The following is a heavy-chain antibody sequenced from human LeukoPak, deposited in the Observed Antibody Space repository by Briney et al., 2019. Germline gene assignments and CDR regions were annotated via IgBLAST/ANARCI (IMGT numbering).Heavy chain of an antibody. J-gene: IGHJ4*02. CDR1: GDSISRGSYF. CDR3: ARQSPRDYDILTSYYLDY. Sequence: SETLSLTCTVSGDSISRGSYFWNWIRQPAGKGLEWIGHIYTSGGTNYNPSLKSRVTISVDTSKNQFSLKLSPVTAADTAVYYCARQSPRDYDILTSYYLDYWGQGTVVTVS. V-gene: IGHV4-61*09. D-gene: IGHD3-9*01. CDR2: IYTSGGT.